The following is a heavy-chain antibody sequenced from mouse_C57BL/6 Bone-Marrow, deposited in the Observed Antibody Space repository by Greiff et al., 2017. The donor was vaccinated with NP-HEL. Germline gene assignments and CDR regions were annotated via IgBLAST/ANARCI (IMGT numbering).Heavy chain of an antibody. CDR2: INSDGGST. D-gene: IGHD1-1*01. CDR1: EYEFPSHD. V-gene: IGHV5-2*01. J-gene: IGHJ2*01. Sequence: EVQLQQSGGGLVQPGESLKLSCESNEYEFPSHDMSWVRKTPEKRLELVAAINSDGGSTYYPDTMERRFIISRDNTKKTLYLQMSSLRSEDTALYYCARVLYYGSSYRFFDYWGQGTTLTVSS. CDR3: ARVLYYGSSYRFFDY.